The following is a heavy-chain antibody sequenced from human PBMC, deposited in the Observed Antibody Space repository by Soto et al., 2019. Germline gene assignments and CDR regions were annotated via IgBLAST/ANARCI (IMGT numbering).Heavy chain of an antibody. J-gene: IGHJ6*03. D-gene: IGHD5-12*01. CDR1: GYTFSDYY. CDR3: ARESGGATATLDYYYFYMDV. CDR2: INPNSGDT. V-gene: IGHV1-2*02. Sequence: QVQLVQSGAEVKKPGASVTVSCKASGYTFSDYYLHWVRQAPGQGPEWMGWINPNSGDTKYAQKFRGRVTMTRYTSVRTAFMELNRLKSDDTAVYYWARESGGATATLDYYYFYMDVWGKGTTVTVSS.